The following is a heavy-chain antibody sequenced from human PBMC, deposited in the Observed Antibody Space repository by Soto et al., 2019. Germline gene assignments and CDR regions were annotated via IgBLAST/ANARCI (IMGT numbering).Heavy chain of an antibody. CDR1: GGSISGSTYY. V-gene: IGHV4-39*01. CDR3: ARHGSGRQYPIYH. Sequence: QLQLQESGPGLVKPSETLSLTCTVSGGSISGSTYYWGWIRQPPGKGLEYIGSTYYSGRTYYNPSHKGLGAVSVATSKNQYSRSLNSVTAADTAVYYCARHGSGRQYPIYHWCQGTLVTVSS. J-gene: IGHJ5*02. D-gene: IGHD3-10*01. CDR2: TYYSGRT.